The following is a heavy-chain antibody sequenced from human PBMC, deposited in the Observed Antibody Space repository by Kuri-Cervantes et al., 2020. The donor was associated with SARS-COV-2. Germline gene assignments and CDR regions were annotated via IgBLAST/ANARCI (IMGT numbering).Heavy chain of an antibody. CDR3: ARGEGPMTTDGLDA. CDR1: GFTFSGHW. CDR2: ISNTGTYI. D-gene: IGHD3-22*01. Sequence: GGSLRLSCAASGFTFSGHWIHWVRQAPGKGLEWVSSISNTGTYIYYADSVKGRFTISRDNAKNSLYLQMNSLRAEDTAVYYCARGEGPMTTDGLDAWGQGTTVTVSS. V-gene: IGHV3-21*01. J-gene: IGHJ6*02.